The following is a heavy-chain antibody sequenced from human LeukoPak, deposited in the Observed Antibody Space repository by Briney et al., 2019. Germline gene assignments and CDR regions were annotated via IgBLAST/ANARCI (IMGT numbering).Heavy chain of an antibody. CDR1: GFTFDDYA. CDR2: ISWNSGSI. D-gene: IGHD3-3*01. CDR3: AKDLDFWSGYHDY. V-gene: IGHV3-9*01. J-gene: IGHJ4*02. Sequence: GGSLRLSCAASGFTFDDYAMHWVRQAPGKGLEWVSGISWNSGSIGYADSVKGRFTISRDNAKNSLYLQMNSLRAEDTAVYYCAKDLDFWSGYHDYWGQGTLVTVSS.